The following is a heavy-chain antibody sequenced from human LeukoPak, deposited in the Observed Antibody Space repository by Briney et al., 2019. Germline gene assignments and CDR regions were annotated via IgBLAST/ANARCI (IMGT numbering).Heavy chain of an antibody. J-gene: IGHJ1*01. D-gene: IGHD6-13*01. CDR3: ARGYPLSTTAAGTYFQH. V-gene: IGHV1-2*02. CDR1: GYTFPANY. CDR2: ITPNSGGS. Sequence: ASVKVSCKASGYTFPANYMHWVRQAPGQGLEWMGWITPNSGGSNCAQKFQGRVTMTRDTSISTAYMELSRLRSDDTAVYYCARGYPLSTTAAGTYFQHWGQGTLVTVSS.